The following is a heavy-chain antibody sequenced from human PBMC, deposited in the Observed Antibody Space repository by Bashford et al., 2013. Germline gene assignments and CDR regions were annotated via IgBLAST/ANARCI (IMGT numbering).Heavy chain of an antibody. D-gene: IGHD3-22*01. V-gene: IGHV4-59*08. CDR2: IYYSGST. CDR3: ARQCSGYYYRCIDY. J-gene: IGHJ4*02. Sequence: SETLSLTCTVSGGSISSYYWSWIRQPPGKGLEWIGYIYYSGSTNYNPSLKSRVTISVDTSKNQFSLKLSSVTAADTAVYYCARQCSGYYYRCIDYWGQGTLVTVSS. CDR1: GGSISSYY.